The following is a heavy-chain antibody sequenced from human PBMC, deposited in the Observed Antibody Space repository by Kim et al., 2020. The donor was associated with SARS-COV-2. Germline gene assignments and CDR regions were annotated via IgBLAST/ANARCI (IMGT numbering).Heavy chain of an antibody. V-gene: IGHV3-21*01. CDR1: GFTFSSYS. D-gene: IGHD3-3*01. CDR3: ARADYHRALVEWFSSYYYMDV. Sequence: GGSLRLSCAASGFTFSSYSMNWVRQAPGKGLEWVSSISSSSSYIYYVDSVKGRFTISRDNAKNSLYLQMNSLRAEDTAVYYCARADYHRALVEWFSSYYYMDVWGTGTTLTVSS. CDR2: ISSSSSYI. J-gene: IGHJ6*03.